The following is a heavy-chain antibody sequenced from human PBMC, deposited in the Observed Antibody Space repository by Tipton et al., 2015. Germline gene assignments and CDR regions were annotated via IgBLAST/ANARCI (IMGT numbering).Heavy chain of an antibody. V-gene: IGHV4-59*01. CDR3: ARENSAGDNTWYFDL. Sequence: TLSLTCTVSGGSISGYYWSWIRQPPGKGLEWIGYIYYSGSTNYNPSLKSRVTISVDTSKNQFSLKLSSATAADTAVYYCARENSAGDNTWYFDLWGRGTLVTVSS. D-gene: IGHD7-27*01. CDR2: IYYSGST. J-gene: IGHJ2*01. CDR1: GGSISGYY.